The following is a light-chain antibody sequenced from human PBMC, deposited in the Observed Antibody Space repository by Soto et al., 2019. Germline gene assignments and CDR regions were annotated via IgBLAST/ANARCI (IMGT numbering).Light chain of an antibody. J-gene: IGKJ1*01. CDR1: QNVLYSSNNKNY. Sequence: DIVMTQSPDSLAVPLGERATINCKSSQNVLYSSNNKNYLAWYQQKLGQPPKLLIRWASSRESGVPDRFSGSGSGTDFTLTISSLQAEDVAVYYCQQYYSTPWTFGQGTKVDIK. V-gene: IGKV4-1*01. CDR2: WAS. CDR3: QQYYSTPWT.